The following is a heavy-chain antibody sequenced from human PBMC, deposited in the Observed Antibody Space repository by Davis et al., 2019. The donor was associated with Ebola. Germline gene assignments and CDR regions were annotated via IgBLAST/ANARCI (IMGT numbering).Heavy chain of an antibody. D-gene: IGHD2-2*02. V-gene: IGHV3-7*03. CDR3: ARGGCSSTSCYIYYYYGMDV. CDR2: IKQDGSEK. Sequence: GGSLRLSCAASGFTFSSYWMSWVRQAPGKGLEWVANIKQDGSEKYYVDSVKGRFTISRDNAKNSLYLQMNSLRAEDTAVYYCARGGCSSTSCYIYYYYGMDVWGQGTTVTVSS. J-gene: IGHJ6*02. CDR1: GFTFSSYW.